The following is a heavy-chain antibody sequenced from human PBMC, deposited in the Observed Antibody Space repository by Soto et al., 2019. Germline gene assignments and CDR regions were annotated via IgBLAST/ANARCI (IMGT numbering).Heavy chain of an antibody. CDR1: GFTVSTNY. CDR3: ARASIAAAGYYFDH. D-gene: IGHD6-13*01. J-gene: IGHJ4*02. CDR2: IYSGGST. V-gene: IGHV3-53*01. Sequence: EVQLVESGGGLIQPGGSLRLSCAASGFTVSTNYMSWVRQAPGKGLEWVSVIYSGGSTYYADSVKGRFTISRDNSKNTLYLQMNSLRAEDTAVYYCARASIAAAGYYFDHWGQGTLVTVSS.